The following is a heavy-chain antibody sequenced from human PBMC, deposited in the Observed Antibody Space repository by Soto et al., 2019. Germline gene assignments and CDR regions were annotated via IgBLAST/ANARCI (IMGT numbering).Heavy chain of an antibody. J-gene: IGHJ4*02. Sequence: SSETLSLTCTVSGGSISSYYWSWIRQPPGKGLEWIGYIYYSGSTNYNPSLKSRVTISVDTSKNQFSLKLSSVTAADTAVYYCARRSITMVRGVPLEYFDYWGQGTLVTVSS. D-gene: IGHD3-10*01. V-gene: IGHV4-59*01. CDR3: ARRSITMVRGVPLEYFDY. CDR1: GGSISSYY. CDR2: IYYSGST.